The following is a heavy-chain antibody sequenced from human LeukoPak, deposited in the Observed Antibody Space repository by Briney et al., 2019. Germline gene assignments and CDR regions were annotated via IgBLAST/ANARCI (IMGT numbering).Heavy chain of an antibody. D-gene: IGHD4-23*01. Sequence: PGGSLRLSCAASGFTFSTYWMSWVRQAPGKGLEWVANIKEDGSEKYYVDSMKGRFTISRDNAKNSLNLQMTSLRAEDTAVYYCAKELGSTVVTDYFDYWGQGTLVTVSS. J-gene: IGHJ4*02. V-gene: IGHV3-7*03. CDR3: AKELGSTVVTDYFDY. CDR2: IKEDGSEK. CDR1: GFTFSTYW.